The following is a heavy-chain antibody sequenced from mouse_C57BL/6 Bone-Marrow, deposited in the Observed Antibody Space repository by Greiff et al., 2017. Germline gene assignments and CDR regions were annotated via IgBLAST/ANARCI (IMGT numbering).Heavy chain of an antibody. CDR2: ISDGGSYT. CDR1: GFTFSSYA. Sequence: EVKVVESGGGLVKPGGSLKLSCAASGFTFSSYAMSWVRQTPEKRLAWVATISDGGSYTYYPDNVKGRFTISRDNAKNNLYLQMSHLKSEDTAMYYCARGSYRGFAYWGQGTLVTVSA. CDR3: ARGSYRGFAY. V-gene: IGHV5-4*03. D-gene: IGHD2-10*01. J-gene: IGHJ3*01.